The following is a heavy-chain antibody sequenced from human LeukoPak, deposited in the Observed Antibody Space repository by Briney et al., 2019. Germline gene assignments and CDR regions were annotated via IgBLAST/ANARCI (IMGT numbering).Heavy chain of an antibody. D-gene: IGHD6-6*01. CDR1: GFTFSSYW. CDR2: IKQDGSEK. J-gene: IGHJ4*02. CDR3: ARGGRIAALYYFDY. V-gene: IGHV3-7*03. Sequence: PGGSLRLSCAASGFTFSSYWMSWVRQAPGKGLEWVANIKQDGSEKYYVDSVKGRFTISRDNAKNSLCLQMNSLRAEDTAVYYCARGGRIAALYYFDYWGQGTLVTVSS.